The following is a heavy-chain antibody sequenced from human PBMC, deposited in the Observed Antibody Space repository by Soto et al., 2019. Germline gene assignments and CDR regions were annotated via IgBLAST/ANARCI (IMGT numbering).Heavy chain of an antibody. CDR3: VEQLRDYYYGMDV. CDR2: INHSGST. Sequence: PSETLSLTCAVYGGSFSGYYWSWIRQPPGKGLEWIGEINHSGSTNYNPSLKSRVTISVDTSKNQFSLKLSSVTAADTAVYYCVEQLRDYYYGMDVWGQGTTVTVSS. CDR1: GGSFSGYY. J-gene: IGHJ6*02. V-gene: IGHV4-34*01. D-gene: IGHD6-13*01.